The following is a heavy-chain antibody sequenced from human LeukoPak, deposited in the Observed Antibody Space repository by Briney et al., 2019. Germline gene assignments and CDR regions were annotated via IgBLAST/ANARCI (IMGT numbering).Heavy chain of an antibody. CDR3: ARGEWQEAVYCSGGSCPDAFDI. CDR2: ISAQHGQT. V-gene: IGHV1-18*01. D-gene: IGHD2-15*01. Sequence: EASVKVSCKTSGYSENFYGITWVRQVAGQGLEWMGWISAQHGQTEYAPNSQDRVTMTTDTYTNTAYMELRSLRSDDTAVYYCARGEWQEAVYCSGGSCPDAFDIWGQGTMVTVSS. J-gene: IGHJ3*02. CDR1: GYSENFYG.